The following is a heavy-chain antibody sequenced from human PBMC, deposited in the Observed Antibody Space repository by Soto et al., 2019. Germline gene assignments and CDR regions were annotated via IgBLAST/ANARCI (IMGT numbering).Heavy chain of an antibody. CDR3: AREPPFCGGDCYVLLDF. J-gene: IGHJ4*02. V-gene: IGHV3-23*01. CDR2: ITASGATR. D-gene: IGHD2-21*02. Sequence: EVQLLESGGGLVQPGGSLRLSCAASGFTFTRHSMSWVRQAPGKGLEWVTVITASGATRYYADSVRGRFTISRDNSKNTVYLQMDSLRAEDTALYYCAREPPFCGGDCYVLLDFWGQGNQVTVSS. CDR1: GFTFTRHS.